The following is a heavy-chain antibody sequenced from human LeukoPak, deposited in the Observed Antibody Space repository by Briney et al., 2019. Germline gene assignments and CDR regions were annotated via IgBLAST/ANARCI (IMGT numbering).Heavy chain of an antibody. CDR2: IYYSGST. CDR3: ARAQGIVGAPYYFDY. J-gene: IGHJ4*02. Sequence: SETLSLMCTVFGGSISSYYWSWIRRPPGKALEWIGYIYYSGSTNYNPSLKSRVTISVDTSKNQFSLKLSSVTAADTAVYYCARAQGIVGAPYYFDYWGQGTLVTVSS. D-gene: IGHD1-26*01. CDR1: GGSISSYY. V-gene: IGHV4-59*01.